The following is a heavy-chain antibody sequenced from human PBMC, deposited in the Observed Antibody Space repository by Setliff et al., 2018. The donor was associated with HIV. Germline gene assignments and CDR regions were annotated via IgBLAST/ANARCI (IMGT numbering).Heavy chain of an antibody. D-gene: IGHD3-10*01. V-gene: IGHV4-59*08. CDR1: GGSISSYY. CDR3: ARQITMVRGVYQPYYYYYMDV. CDR2: IYYSGST. J-gene: IGHJ6*03. Sequence: SETLSLTCTVSGGSISSYYWSWIRQPPGKGLEWIGYIYYSGSTNYNPSLKSRVTISVDTSKNQYSLKLSSVTAADTAVYYCARQITMVRGVYQPYYYYYMDVWGKGTTVTVSS.